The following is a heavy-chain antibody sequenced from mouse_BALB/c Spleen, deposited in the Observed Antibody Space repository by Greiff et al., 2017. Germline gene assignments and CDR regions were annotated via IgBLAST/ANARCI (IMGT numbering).Heavy chain of an antibody. CDR1: GYSITSDYA. CDR3: ARRNHYYGYGWYFDV. CDR2: ISYSGST. Sequence: EVKLMESGPGLVKPSQSLSLTCTVTGYSITSDYAWNWIRQFPGNKLEWMGYISYSGSTSYNPSLKSRISITRDTSKNQFFLQLNSVTTEDTATYYCARRNHYYGYGWYFDVWGAGTTVTVSS. V-gene: IGHV3-2*02. J-gene: IGHJ1*01. D-gene: IGHD1-2*01.